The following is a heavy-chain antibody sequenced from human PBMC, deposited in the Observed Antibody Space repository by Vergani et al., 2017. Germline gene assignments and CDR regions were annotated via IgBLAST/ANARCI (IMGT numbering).Heavy chain of an antibody. CDR2: ISGSGGST. D-gene: IGHD2-15*01. J-gene: IGHJ6*02. V-gene: IGHV3-23*01. CDR1: GFTFSSYA. CDR3: ATRDCSGCSCYSGVYYYYGMDF. Sequence: EVQLLESGGGLVQPGGSLRLSCAASGFTFSSYAMSWVRQAPGKGLEWVSAISGSGGSTYYADYVKGRFTISRDNSKNTLYLQMNSLSAEDTAVYYCATRDCSGCSCYSGVYYYYGMDFWGQGTTVTVSS.